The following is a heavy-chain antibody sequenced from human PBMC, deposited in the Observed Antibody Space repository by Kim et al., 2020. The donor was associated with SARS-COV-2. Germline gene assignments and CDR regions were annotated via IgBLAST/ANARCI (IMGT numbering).Heavy chain of an antibody. Sequence: SETLSLTCTVSGGSISSGGYYWSWIRQHPGKGLEWIGYIYYSGSTYYNPSLKSRVTISVDTSKNQFSLKLSSVTAADTAVYYCASPLSPRGSGSYFAFDIWGQGTMVTVSS. CDR1: GGSISSGGYY. V-gene: IGHV4-31*03. J-gene: IGHJ3*02. D-gene: IGHD3-10*01. CDR3: ASPLSPRGSGSYFAFDI. CDR2: IYYSGST.